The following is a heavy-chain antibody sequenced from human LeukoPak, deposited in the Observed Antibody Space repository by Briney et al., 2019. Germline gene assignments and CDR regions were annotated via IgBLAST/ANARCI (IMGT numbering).Heavy chain of an antibody. CDR2: IHSSGIT. D-gene: IGHD2-15*01. CDR1: GGSVSSGDYY. J-gene: IGHJ6*03. V-gene: IGHV4-30-4*08. CDR3: ARQRICSGAHCYYYMDV. Sequence: SETLSLTCTVSGGSVSSGDYYWSWIRQPPGRGLEYIGYIHSSGITYYSPSLKSRLTVSVDMSRKRFSLRLTSVTAADTAVYYCARQRICSGAHCYYYMDVWGKGTTVTVSS.